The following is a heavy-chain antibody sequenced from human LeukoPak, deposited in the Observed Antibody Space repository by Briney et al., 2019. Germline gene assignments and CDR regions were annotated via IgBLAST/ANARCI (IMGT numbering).Heavy chain of an antibody. D-gene: IGHD3-10*01. CDR3: ARERGEVGELLWFGELLRYYMDV. J-gene: IGHJ6*03. Sequence: SETLSLTCTVSGGSISSGNYYWSWIRQPAGKGLEWIGRVYTSGSTNYNPSLKSRVTISVDTSKNQFSLKLSSVTAADTAVYYCARERGEVGELLWFGELLRYYMDVWGKGTTVTISS. V-gene: IGHV4-61*02. CDR2: VYTSGST. CDR1: GGSISSGNYY.